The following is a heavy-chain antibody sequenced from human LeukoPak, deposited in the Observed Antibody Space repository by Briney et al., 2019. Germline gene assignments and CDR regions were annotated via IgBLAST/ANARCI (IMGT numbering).Heavy chain of an antibody. J-gene: IGHJ4*02. CDR3: AKPSGSGSYYSFFNY. Sequence: GGSLRLSCAASGLTFSNYAMSWVRQAPGKGLEWVSIISGSGGGTRYADSVKGRFTMSRDNSKNTLYLQMNSLRAKDTAVYYCAKPSGSGSYYSFFNYWGQGTLVTVSS. CDR1: GLTFSNYA. CDR2: ISGSGGGT. D-gene: IGHD3-10*01. V-gene: IGHV3-23*01.